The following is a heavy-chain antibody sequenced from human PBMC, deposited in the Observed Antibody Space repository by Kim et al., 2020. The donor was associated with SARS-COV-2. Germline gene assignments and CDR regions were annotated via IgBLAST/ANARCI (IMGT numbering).Heavy chain of an antibody. CDR3: AKGSRDCTSTSCSLKSGYFYYYGMDV. J-gene: IGHJ6*02. CDR2: ISYDGSSK. CDR1: GFSFSSYG. V-gene: IGHV3-30*18. Sequence: GGSLRLSCAASGFSFSSYGMHWVRQAPGKGLEWVAIISYDGSSKFYADSVKGRFTISRDNSKNTLYLQMNSLRPEDTAVYYCAKGSRDCTSTSCSLKSGYFYYYGMDVWGQGTTVTVSS. D-gene: IGHD2-2*01.